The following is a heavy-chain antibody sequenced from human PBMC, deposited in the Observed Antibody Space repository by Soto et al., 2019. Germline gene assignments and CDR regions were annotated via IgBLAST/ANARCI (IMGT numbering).Heavy chain of an antibody. CDR3: ARARTSSCPVGCWFDP. CDR2: IIPIFGTG. J-gene: IGHJ5*02. V-gene: IGHV1-69*12. CDR1: GGTFSSYA. D-gene: IGHD2-15*01. Sequence: QVQLVQSGAEVKKPGSSVKVSCKASGGTFSSYAISWVRQAPGQGLEWMGGIIPIFGTGNYAQKFQGRVTITADESTXXAYRELSSLRSEDTAVYYCARARTSSCPVGCWFDPWGQGTLVTVSS.